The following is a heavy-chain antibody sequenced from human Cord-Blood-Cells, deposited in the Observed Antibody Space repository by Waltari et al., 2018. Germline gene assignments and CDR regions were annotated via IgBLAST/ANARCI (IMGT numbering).Heavy chain of an antibody. D-gene: IGHD3-10*01. CDR1: GFTFSSHG. Sequence: QVQLVESGGGVVQPGRSLRLSCAASGFTFSSHGMHWARQAPGKGLEWVAVISYDGSNKYYADSVKGRFTISRDNSKNTLYLQMNSLRAEDTAVYYCAKDGEENYYGSGSPFDYWGQGTLVTVSS. CDR2: ISYDGSNK. CDR3: AKDGEENYYGSGSPFDY. J-gene: IGHJ4*02. V-gene: IGHV3-30*18.